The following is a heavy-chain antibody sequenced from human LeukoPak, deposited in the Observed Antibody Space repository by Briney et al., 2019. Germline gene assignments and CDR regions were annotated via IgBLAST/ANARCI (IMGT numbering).Heavy chain of an antibody. CDR1: GYTFTNYG. J-gene: IGHJ1*01. V-gene: IGHV1-18*01. Sequence: ASVKVSCKASGYTFTNYGVSWVRQAPGQGLEWMEWISAYNGYTNYAQKFQFRVTMTTDTSTSTAYMELRSLTSDDTAVYYCARDKAVTTEVTQYFQHWGQGTLVTVSS. CDR3: ARDKAVTTEVTQYFQH. D-gene: IGHD4-11*01. CDR2: ISAYNGYT.